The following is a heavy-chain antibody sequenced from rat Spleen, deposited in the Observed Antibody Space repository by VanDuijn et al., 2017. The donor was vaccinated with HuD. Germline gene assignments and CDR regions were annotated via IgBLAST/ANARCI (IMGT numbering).Heavy chain of an antibody. CDR2: ISYDGSNT. Sequence: EVQLVESDGDLVQPGRSLKLSCSASGFTFSDYYMAWVRQAPTKGLEWVATISYDGSNTHYRDSVKGRFTISRDNAMSTLYLQMDSLRSEDTATYYCARRASYDGYSNYFDYWGQGVMVTVYS. D-gene: IGHD1-12*03. V-gene: IGHV5-29*01. J-gene: IGHJ2*01. CDR1: GFTFSDYY. CDR3: ARRASYDGYSNYFDY.